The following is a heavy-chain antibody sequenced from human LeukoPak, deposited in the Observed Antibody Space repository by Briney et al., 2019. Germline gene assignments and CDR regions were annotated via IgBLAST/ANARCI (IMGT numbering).Heavy chain of an antibody. V-gene: IGHV5-51*01. Sequence: GESLKISCNGSGYXFTNYWIAWARQVPGKGLEWMGIVYPGDSDTRYSPSFQGQVTISVDKSISTAYLQWSSLKASDTAMYYCARRESSGSIDYWGHGTLVTVSS. D-gene: IGHD6-19*01. J-gene: IGHJ4*01. CDR3: ARRESSGSIDY. CDR1: GYXFTNYW. CDR2: VYPGDSDT.